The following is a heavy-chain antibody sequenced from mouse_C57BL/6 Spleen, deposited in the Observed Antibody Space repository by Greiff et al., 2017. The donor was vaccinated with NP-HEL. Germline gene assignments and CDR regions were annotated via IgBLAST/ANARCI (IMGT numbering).Heavy chain of an antibody. CDR1: GYAFSSSW. J-gene: IGHJ2*01. CDR2: IYPGDGDT. Sequence: QVQLKQSGPELVKPGASVKISCKASGYAFSSSWMNWVKQRPGKGLEWIGRIYPGDGDTNYNGKFKGKATLTADKSSSIAYMQLSSLTSEDSAVYFCARSITTVAYYFDYWGQGTTLTVSS. D-gene: IGHD1-1*01. V-gene: IGHV1-82*01. CDR3: ARSITTVAYYFDY.